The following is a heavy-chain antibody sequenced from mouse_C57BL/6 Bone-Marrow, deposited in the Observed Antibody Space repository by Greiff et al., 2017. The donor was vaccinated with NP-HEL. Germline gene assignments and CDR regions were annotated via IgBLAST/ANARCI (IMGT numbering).Heavy chain of an antibody. CDR1: GYTFTDHT. CDR2: IYPRDGST. CDR3: ARSGVWLRRPLAMDY. D-gene: IGHD2-2*01. J-gene: IGHJ4*01. V-gene: IGHV1-78*01. Sequence: QVQLKESDAELVKPGASVKISCKVSGYTFTDHTIHWMKQRPEQGLEWIGYIYPRDGSTKYNEKFKGKATLTADKSSSTAYMQLNSLTSEDSAVYVCARSGVWLRRPLAMDYWGQGTSVTVSS.